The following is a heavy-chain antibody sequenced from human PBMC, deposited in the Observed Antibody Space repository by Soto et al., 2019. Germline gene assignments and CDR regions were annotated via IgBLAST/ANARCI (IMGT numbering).Heavy chain of an antibody. D-gene: IGHD3-10*01. CDR2: ISGSGGST. Sequence: GGSLRLSCAASGFTFSSYAMSWVRQAPGKGLEWVSAISGSGGSTYYADSVKGRFTISRDNSKNTLYLQMNSLRAEDTAVYYCAKDLYHYGSGSVFDYWGQGTLVTVSS. CDR1: GFTFSSYA. CDR3: AKDLYHYGSGSVFDY. V-gene: IGHV3-23*01. J-gene: IGHJ4*02.